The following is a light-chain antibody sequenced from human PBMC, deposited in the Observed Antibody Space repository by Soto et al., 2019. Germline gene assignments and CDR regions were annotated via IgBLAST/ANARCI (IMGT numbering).Light chain of an antibody. J-gene: IGKJ4*01. CDR2: DAS. CDR3: QQRSNWPPALS. V-gene: IGKV3-11*01. Sequence: EIVLTQSPATLSLSPGETASLSCRASQSIRSFLAWYQHKPGQAPRLLIYDASNRATGIPARFSGSGSGTDFTLTISSLEPEDFAVYYCQQRSNWPPALSFGGGTK. CDR1: QSIRSF.